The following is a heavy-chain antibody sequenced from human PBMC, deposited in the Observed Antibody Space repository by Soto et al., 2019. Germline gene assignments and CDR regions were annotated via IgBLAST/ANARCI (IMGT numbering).Heavy chain of an antibody. D-gene: IGHD3-22*01. Sequence: SETLSLTCAVSGGSISSGGYSWSWIRQPPGKGLEWIGYIYHSGSTYYNPSLKSRVTISVDRSKNQFSLKLSSVTAADTAVYYCARGDYYGSSGYPLNAFDIWGQGTMVTVSS. CDR2: IYHSGST. V-gene: IGHV4-30-2*01. J-gene: IGHJ3*02. CDR3: ARGDYYGSSGYPLNAFDI. CDR1: GGSISSGGYS.